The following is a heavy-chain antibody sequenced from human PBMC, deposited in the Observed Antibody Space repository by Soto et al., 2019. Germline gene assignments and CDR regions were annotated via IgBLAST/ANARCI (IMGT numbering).Heavy chain of an antibody. CDR1: GGTFSSYV. Sequence: ASVKVSCKASGGTFSSYVISWVRQAPGQGLEWMGGIIPILGIANYAQKFQGRVTITADKSTSTAYMELSSLRSEDTAVYYCARIYCSSTSCYTGGYFDLWGRGTLVTVSS. J-gene: IGHJ2*01. CDR2: IIPILGIA. CDR3: ARIYCSSTSCYTGGYFDL. V-gene: IGHV1-69*10. D-gene: IGHD2-2*02.